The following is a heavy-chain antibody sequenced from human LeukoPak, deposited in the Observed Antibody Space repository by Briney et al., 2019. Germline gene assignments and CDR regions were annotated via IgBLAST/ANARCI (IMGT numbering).Heavy chain of an antibody. CDR3: ARGRYCSADICTGGDSFDI. V-gene: IGHV4-4*07. Sequence: ASETLSLTCSVSGASIRSYYWSWIRQPAGKGLEWIGRKYARGSSNYNPPVQSRVTMSVDTSKNQFSLKLRSVTAADTAVYYCARGRYCSADICTGGDSFDIWGQGTMVSVSP. CDR1: GASIRSYY. J-gene: IGHJ3*02. D-gene: IGHD2-15*01. CDR2: KYARGSS.